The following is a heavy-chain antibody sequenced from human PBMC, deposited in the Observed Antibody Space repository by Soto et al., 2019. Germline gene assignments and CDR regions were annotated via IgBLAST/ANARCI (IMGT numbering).Heavy chain of an antibody. J-gene: IGHJ4*02. CDR3: AKLPPSGRDEQQLAYFDY. CDR1: GFTFSSYA. CDR2: ISGSGGST. D-gene: IGHD6-13*01. Sequence: GGSLRLSCAASGFTFSSYAMSWVRQAPGKGLEWVSAISGSGGSTYYADSVKGRFTISRDNSKNTLYLQMNSLRAEDTAVYYCAKLPPSGRDEQQLAYFDYWGQGTLVTVSS. V-gene: IGHV3-23*01.